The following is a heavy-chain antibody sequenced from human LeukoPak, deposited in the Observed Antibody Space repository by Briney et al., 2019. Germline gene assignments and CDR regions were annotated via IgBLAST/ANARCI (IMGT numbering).Heavy chain of an antibody. CDR3: APPQIAVTGN. J-gene: IGHJ4*02. CDR1: GFSFSSRN. V-gene: IGHV3-48*04. D-gene: IGHD6-19*01. Sequence: GGSLRLSCAASGFSFSSRNMNWVRQAPGKGLEWVSYISASTSSIYYADSVKGRFTISRDIGKNSLYLQMNSLRAEDTAVYYCAPPQIAVTGNWGQGTLVTVSS. CDR2: ISASTSSI.